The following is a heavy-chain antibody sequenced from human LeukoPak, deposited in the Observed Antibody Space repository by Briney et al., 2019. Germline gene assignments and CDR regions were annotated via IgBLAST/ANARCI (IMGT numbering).Heavy chain of an antibody. Sequence: GGSLRLSCAASGFTFSSYAMSWVRQAPGKGLEWVSAISGSGGSTYYADPVKGRFTISRDNAKNSLYLQMNSLRAEDTAVYYCAELGITMIGGVWGKGTTVTISS. CDR3: AELGITMIGGV. V-gene: IGHV3-23*01. D-gene: IGHD3-10*02. J-gene: IGHJ6*04. CDR1: GFTFSSYA. CDR2: ISGSGGST.